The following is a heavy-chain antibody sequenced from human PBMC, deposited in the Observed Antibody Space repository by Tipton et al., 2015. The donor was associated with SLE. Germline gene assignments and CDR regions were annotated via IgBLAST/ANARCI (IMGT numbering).Heavy chain of an antibody. CDR1: GFTFSDYY. J-gene: IGHJ4*02. V-gene: IGHV3-11*05. CDR3: AKDVGYCSSTSCFISYYFDY. Sequence: GSLRLSCAASGFTFSDYYMSWIRQAPGKGLEWVSYISSSSSYTNYADSVKGRFTISRDNAKNTLYLQMNSLRAEDTAVYYCAKDVGYCSSTSCFISYYFDYWGQGTLVTVSS. CDR2: ISSSSSYT. D-gene: IGHD2-2*01.